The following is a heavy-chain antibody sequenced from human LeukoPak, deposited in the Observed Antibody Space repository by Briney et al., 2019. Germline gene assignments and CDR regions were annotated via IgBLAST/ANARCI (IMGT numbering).Heavy chain of an antibody. J-gene: IGHJ3*02. CDR2: LYYSGST. V-gene: IGHV4-31*03. D-gene: IGHD3-22*01. CDR3: ARGVVVITSSNAFDI. CDR1: GGSISIGGYY. Sequence: PSETLSLTCTVSGGSISIGGYYWSWIRQHPGKGLEWIGYLYYSGSTYYNPSLKSRVTISVDTSKNQFSLKLSSVTAADTAVYYCARGVVVITSSNAFDIWGQGTMVTVSS.